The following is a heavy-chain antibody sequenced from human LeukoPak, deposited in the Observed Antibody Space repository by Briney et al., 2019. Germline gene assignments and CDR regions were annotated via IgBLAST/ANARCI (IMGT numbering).Heavy chain of an antibody. CDR1: GFTFSSYA. CDR2: ISGSGGST. J-gene: IGHJ4*02. Sequence: GGSLRLSCAASGFTFSSYAMSWVRQAPGKGLEWVSAISGSGGSTYYADSVKGRFTISRDNAKNSLYLQMNSLRAEDTALYYCARVKGSGYRNSIDYWGQGTLVTVSS. V-gene: IGHV3-23*01. D-gene: IGHD3-3*01. CDR3: ARVKGSGYRNSIDY.